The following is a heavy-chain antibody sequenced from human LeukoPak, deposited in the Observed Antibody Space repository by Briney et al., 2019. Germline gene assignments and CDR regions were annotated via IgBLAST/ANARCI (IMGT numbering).Heavy chain of an antibody. Sequence: GGSLRLSCATSGFPFSDFSMSWVRQAPGKGLEWISTTNSGGTSTYHAESVKGRFTISRDNSKNTLYLQMSSLRVEGTAVYYCAKQSYARSLGEGGPGTLVSVSS. J-gene: IGHJ4*02. CDR2: TNSGGTST. CDR3: AKQSYARSLGE. V-gene: IGHV3-23*01. D-gene: IGHD2-8*01. CDR1: GFPFSDFS.